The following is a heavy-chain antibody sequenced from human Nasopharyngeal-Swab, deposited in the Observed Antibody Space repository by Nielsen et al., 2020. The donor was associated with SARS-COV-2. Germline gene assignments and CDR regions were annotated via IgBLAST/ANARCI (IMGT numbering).Heavy chain of an antibody. Sequence: GRSLRLSSAPSRFTFSSYGMHWVRQAPGKGLEWVAVIWYDGSNKYYADSVKGRFTISRDNSKNTLYLQMNSLRAEDTAVYYCARDGIGGATDLDYWGQGTLVTVSS. D-gene: IGHD1-26*01. CDR3: ARDGIGGATDLDY. CDR2: IWYDGSNK. J-gene: IGHJ4*02. V-gene: IGHV3-33*01. CDR1: RFTFSSYG.